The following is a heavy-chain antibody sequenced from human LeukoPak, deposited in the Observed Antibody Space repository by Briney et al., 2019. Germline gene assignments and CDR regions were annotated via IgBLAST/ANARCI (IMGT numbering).Heavy chain of an antibody. Sequence: SGPTLVIPTQTLTLTCTFSGFSLSTSGVGVGWIRQPPGKALEWHTLFYWNDDKRYSLSLKSRLTITKDTSKNQVVLTMTNMDPVDTATYYCAHSITMVRGVIITNYYYYGMDVWGQGTTVTVSS. CDR1: GFSLSTSGVG. V-gene: IGHV2-5*01. J-gene: IGHJ6*02. D-gene: IGHD3-10*01. CDR3: AHSITMVRGVIITNYYYYGMDV. CDR2: FYWNDDK.